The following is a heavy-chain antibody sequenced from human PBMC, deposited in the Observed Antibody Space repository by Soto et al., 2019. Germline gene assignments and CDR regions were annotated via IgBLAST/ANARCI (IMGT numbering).Heavy chain of an antibody. Sequence: GGSLRLSCAASGFTVSSNYMSWVRQAPGKGLEWVSVIYSGGSTYYADSVKGRFTISRDNSKNTLYLQMNSLRAEDTAVYYCARYCSSTSCYAPEIVYGMDVWGQGTTLTVSS. J-gene: IGHJ6*02. CDR1: GFTVSSNY. D-gene: IGHD2-2*01. V-gene: IGHV3-53*01. CDR2: IYSGGST. CDR3: ARYCSSTSCYAPEIVYGMDV.